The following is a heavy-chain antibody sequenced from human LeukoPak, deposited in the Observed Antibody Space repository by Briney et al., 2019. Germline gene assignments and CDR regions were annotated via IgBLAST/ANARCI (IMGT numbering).Heavy chain of an antibody. V-gene: IGHV4-39*01. CDR1: GGSISSSSYY. CDR2: IYYSGST. CDR3: ARHRVRGEDFDY. D-gene: IGHD2-21*01. Sequence: PSETLSLTCTVSGGSISSSSYYWGWIRQPPGKGLEWIGSIYYSGSTYYNPSLKSRVTISVDTSKNQFSLKLSSVTAADTAVYYCARHRVRGEDFDYWGQETLVTVSS. J-gene: IGHJ4*02.